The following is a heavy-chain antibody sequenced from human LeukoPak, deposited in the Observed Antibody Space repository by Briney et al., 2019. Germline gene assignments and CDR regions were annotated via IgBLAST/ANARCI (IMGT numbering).Heavy chain of an antibody. V-gene: IGHV3-23*01. J-gene: IGHJ4*02. CDR1: GFTFSSYA. Sequence: GGSLRLSCAASGFTFSSYAMSGARQARGRGREGGSALSASGRSTYYADSVKGRFTISRDNSKNTLYLQMNSLRAEDTAVYYCAKSPPYETYYFDYWGQGTLVTVSS. CDR3: AKSPPYETYYFDY. D-gene: IGHD3-3*01. CDR2: LSASGRST.